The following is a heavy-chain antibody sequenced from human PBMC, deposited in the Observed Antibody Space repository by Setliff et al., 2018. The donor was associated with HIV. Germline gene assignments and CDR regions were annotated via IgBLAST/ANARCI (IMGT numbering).Heavy chain of an antibody. CDR1: GYTLTEVS. CDR2: IIPILSMT. CDR3: VCRTVVAGKGLPPDS. V-gene: IGHV1-69*10. Sequence: SVKVSCKISGYTLTEVSMHWVRQAPGQGLQWVGGIIPILSMTSYAQKFQGRATITADISTSTAYLELSSLRSEDTALSYCVCRTVVAGKGLPPDSWGQGTLVTVSS. J-gene: IGHJ4*02. D-gene: IGHD6-19*01.